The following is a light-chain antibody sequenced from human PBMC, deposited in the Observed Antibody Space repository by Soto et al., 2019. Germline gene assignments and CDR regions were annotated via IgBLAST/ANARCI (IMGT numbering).Light chain of an antibody. CDR2: DAS. CDR1: QDISNY. CDR3: QQYDTLPPKLT. Sequence: DIQMTQSPSSLSASVGARVTITCQSSQDISNYLNWYQQKPGKAPKLLIYDASNLETGVPSRFSGSGSGTDFTFTISSLQPEDIATYYCQQYDTLPPKLTFGGGTKVDIK. J-gene: IGKJ4*01. V-gene: IGKV1-33*01.